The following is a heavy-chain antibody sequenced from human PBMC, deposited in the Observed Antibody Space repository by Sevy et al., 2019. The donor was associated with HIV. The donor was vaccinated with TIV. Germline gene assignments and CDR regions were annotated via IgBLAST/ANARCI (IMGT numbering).Heavy chain of an antibody. D-gene: IGHD3-3*01. CDR1: GYTFTSYD. CDR2: MNPNSGNT. V-gene: IGHV1-8*01. J-gene: IGHJ5*02. Sequence: ASVKVSCKASGYTFTSYDINWVRQATGQGLEWMGWMNPNSGNTGYAQKFQGRVTMTRNTSISTAYMGLGSLGSEDTAVYYCARVGYYDFWSGYYNPGWFDPWGQGTLVTVSS. CDR3: ARVGYYDFWSGYYNPGWFDP.